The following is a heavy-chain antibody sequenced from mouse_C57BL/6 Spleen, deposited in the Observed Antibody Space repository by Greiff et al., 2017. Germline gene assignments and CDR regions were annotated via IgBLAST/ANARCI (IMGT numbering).Heavy chain of an antibody. D-gene: IGHD2-13*01. CDR3: ARGGTTGDFDY. V-gene: IGHV1-52*01. CDR1: GYTFTSYW. Sequence: VQLQQPGAELVRPGSSVKLSCKASGYTFTSYWMHWVKQRPIQGLEWIGNIDPSDSETHYNQKFKDKATLTVDKSSSTAYMQLSSLTSEDSAVYYCARGGTTGDFDYWGQGTTLTVSS. CDR2: IDPSDSET. J-gene: IGHJ2*01.